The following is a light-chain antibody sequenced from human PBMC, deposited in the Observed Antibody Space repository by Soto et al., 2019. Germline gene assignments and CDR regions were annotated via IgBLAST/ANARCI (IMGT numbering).Light chain of an antibody. CDR1: QSVSSN. Sequence: EIVMTQSPATLSVSPGERATLSCRASQSVSSNLAWYQQKPGQAPKLLIYVASTRATGIPARFSGGGSGTGFSLTIRSLQSEDVAVYYGEQYNVWPLSFGGGTKVEFK. CDR3: EQYNVWPLS. J-gene: IGKJ4*01. CDR2: VAS. V-gene: IGKV3-15*01.